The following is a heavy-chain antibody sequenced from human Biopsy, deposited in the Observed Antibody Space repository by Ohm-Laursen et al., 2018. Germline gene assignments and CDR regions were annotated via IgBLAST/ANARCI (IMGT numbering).Heavy chain of an antibody. Sequence: ASVKVSCNASGYSFTGYYIHWVRQAPGQGLEGVGWVTPNSGATKYAQKFQGRVTMSRDTSITTVYLELNTLRSDDTAVYYCARGGVVPTVTRFDPWGQGTQVTVSS. D-gene: IGHD3-10*01. CDR2: VTPNSGAT. V-gene: IGHV1-2*02. CDR1: GYSFTGYY. J-gene: IGHJ5*02. CDR3: ARGGVVPTVTRFDP.